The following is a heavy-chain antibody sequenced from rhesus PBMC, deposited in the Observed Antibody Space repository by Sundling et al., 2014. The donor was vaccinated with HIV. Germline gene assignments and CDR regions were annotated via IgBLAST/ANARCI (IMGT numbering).Heavy chain of an antibody. Sequence: QVTLKESGPALVKPTQTLTLTCTFSGFSISTTGTGVVWIRQPPGKTLEWLAHIYWDDDKRYTTSLKSRLTISKDTSKKQVVLTMTNMDPVDTGTYFCARIPGYNGARYFDLWGPGAQSPSPQ. CDR2: IYWDDDK. CDR3: ARIPGYNGARYFDL. J-gene: IGHJ2*01. V-gene: IGHV2-174*02. D-gene: IGHD5-42*01. CDR1: GFSISTTGTG.